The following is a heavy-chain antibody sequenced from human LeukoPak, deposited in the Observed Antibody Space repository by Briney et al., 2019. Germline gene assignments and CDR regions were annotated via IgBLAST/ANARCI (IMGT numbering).Heavy chain of an antibody. CDR2: IYHSGST. D-gene: IGHD4-17*01. Sequence: SETLSLTCAVSGGSISSGGYSWSWIRQPRGKGLEWIGYIYHSGSTYYNPSLKSRVTISVDRPKNQFSLKLSSVTAADTAVYYCARAYGVDAFDIWGQGTMVTVSS. V-gene: IGHV4-30-2*01. J-gene: IGHJ3*02. CDR1: GGSISSGGYS. CDR3: ARAYGVDAFDI.